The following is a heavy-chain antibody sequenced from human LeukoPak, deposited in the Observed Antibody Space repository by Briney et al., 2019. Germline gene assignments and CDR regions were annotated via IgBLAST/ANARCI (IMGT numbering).Heavy chain of an antibody. Sequence: GGSLRLSCAASGFTVSSNYMSWVRQAPGKGLEWVSAISGSGGSTYYADSVKGRFTISRDKSKNTLYLQMNSLRAEDTAVYYCAKDRSAGAFDFWGQGTMVTLSS. CDR2: ISGSGGST. CDR1: GFTVSSNY. V-gene: IGHV3-23*01. D-gene: IGHD2-15*01. CDR3: AKDRSAGAFDF. J-gene: IGHJ3*01.